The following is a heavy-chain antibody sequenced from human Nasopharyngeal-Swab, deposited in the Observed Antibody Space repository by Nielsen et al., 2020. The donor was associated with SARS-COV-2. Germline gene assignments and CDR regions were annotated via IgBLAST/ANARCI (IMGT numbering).Heavy chain of an antibody. CDR2: MWYAGSSE. D-gene: IGHD2-2*01. V-gene: IGHV3-33*01. CDR1: GFTFSNYD. Sequence: GGSLRLSCTASGFTFSNYDIHWLRQTPGKGLEWVAVMWYAGSSERYADSVKGRFTISRDISKNTLYLQMNSLRAEDTAVYYCARESGVSSTSPLDCWGRGTLVTVSS. J-gene: IGHJ4*02. CDR3: ARESGVSSTSPLDC.